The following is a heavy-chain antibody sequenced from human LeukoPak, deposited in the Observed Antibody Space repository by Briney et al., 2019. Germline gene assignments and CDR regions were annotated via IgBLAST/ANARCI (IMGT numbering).Heavy chain of an antibody. CDR3: ARGLHCSGGSCLAMDV. CDR2: INPNSGGT. Sequence: ASVKVSCKASGYTSTGYYMHWVRQAPGQGLEWMGRINPNSGGTNYAQKFQGRVTMTRDTSISTAYMELSRLRSDDTAVYYCARGLHCSGGSCLAMDVWGQGTTVTVSS. J-gene: IGHJ6*02. V-gene: IGHV1-2*06. CDR1: GYTSTGYY. D-gene: IGHD2-15*01.